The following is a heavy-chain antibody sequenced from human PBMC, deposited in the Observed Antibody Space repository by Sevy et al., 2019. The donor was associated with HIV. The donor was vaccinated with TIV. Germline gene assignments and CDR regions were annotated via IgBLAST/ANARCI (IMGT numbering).Heavy chain of an antibody. D-gene: IGHD2-2*01. CDR3: AREYVGQIIVVVPAAFFQAYYYYGMDV. J-gene: IGHJ6*02. V-gene: IGHV1-18*01. CDR1: GYTFTSYG. CDR2: ISAYNGNT. Sequence: ASVKVSCKASGYTFTSYGISWVRQAPGQGLEWMGWISAYNGNTNYAQKLQGRVTMTTDTSTSTAYMELRSLRSDDTAVYYCAREYVGQIIVVVPAAFFQAYYYYGMDVWGQGTTVTVSS.